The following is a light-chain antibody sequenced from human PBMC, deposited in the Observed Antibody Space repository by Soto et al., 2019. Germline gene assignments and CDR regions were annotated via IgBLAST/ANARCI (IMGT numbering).Light chain of an antibody. CDR1: QSVSSS. Sequence: EIVMTQSPATLSVSPGERATLSCRPSQSVSSSLAWYQQKPGQAPRLLIFGASTRATGIPARFSGSGSGTEFTLTISSLHSEDFAVYYCQQYNNSPRTFGQGTKVEIK. CDR3: QQYNNSPRT. J-gene: IGKJ1*01. V-gene: IGKV3D-15*01. CDR2: GAS.